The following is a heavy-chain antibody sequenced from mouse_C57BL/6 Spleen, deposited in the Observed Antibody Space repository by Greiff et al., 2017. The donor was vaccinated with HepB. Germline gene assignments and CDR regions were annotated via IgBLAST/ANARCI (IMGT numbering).Heavy chain of an antibody. J-gene: IGHJ4*01. CDR1: GYTFTSYG. V-gene: IGHV1-58*01. Sequence: EVKLVESGAELVRPGSSVKMSCKTSGYTFTSYGINWVKQRPGQGLEWIGYIYIGNGYTEYNEKFKGKATLTSDTSSSTAYMQLSSLTSEDSAIYFCARTRYYSKYAMDYWGQGTSVTVSS. CDR2: IYIGNGYT. D-gene: IGHD2-5*01. CDR3: ARTRYYSKYAMDY.